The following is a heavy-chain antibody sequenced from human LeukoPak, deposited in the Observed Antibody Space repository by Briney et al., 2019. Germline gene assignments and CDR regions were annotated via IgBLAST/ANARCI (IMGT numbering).Heavy chain of an antibody. J-gene: IGHJ5*02. CDR3: ARQDGFGDYVFEIDTYNWFDP. CDR2: IYYSGST. D-gene: IGHD4-17*01. CDR1: GGSISSSSYY. V-gene: IGHV4-39*01. Sequence: KPSETLSLTCTVSGGSISSSSYYWGWIRQPPGKGLEWIGSIYYSGSTYYNPSLKSRVTISVDTSKNQFSLKLSSVTAADTAVYYCARQDGFGDYVFEIDTYNWFDPWGQGTLVTVSS.